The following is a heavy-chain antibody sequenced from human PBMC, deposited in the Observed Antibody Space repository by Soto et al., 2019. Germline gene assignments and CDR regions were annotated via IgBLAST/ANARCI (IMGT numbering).Heavy chain of an antibody. CDR3: SGPIRSVGP. V-gene: IGHV3-73*01. J-gene: IGHJ5*02. CDR2: IRNKADSYAT. CDR1: GFTFSDST. Sequence: EVQLVESGGGLVQPGGSLKLSCAASGFTFSDSTMHWVRQASGKGLEWVGRIRNKADSYATVYAASVKGRFTISRGDSKKMAYLQMNTLKTEATAVYYRSGPIRSVGPWGQGTLVTVSS.